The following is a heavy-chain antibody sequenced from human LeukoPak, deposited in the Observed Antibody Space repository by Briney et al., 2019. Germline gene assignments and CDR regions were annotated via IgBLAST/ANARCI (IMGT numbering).Heavy chain of an antibody. V-gene: IGHV3-23*01. CDR2: ISSSGGDT. Sequence: GGSLRLSCAASGFTFCSYAMSWVRQAPGKGLEWLSAISSSGGDTYYADSVKGRFTISRDNSENIVYLQMNNLRAEDTAVYYCAGRVTGYSSGYVYWGQGTLVTVSS. CDR1: GFTFCSYA. D-gene: IGHD5-18*01. CDR3: AGRVTGYSSGYVY. J-gene: IGHJ4*02.